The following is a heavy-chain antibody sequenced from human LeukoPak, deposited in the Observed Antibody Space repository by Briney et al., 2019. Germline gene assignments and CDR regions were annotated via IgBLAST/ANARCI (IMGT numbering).Heavy chain of an antibody. V-gene: IGHV4-59*01. CDR1: GGSISSYY. CDR2: IYYSGST. J-gene: IGHJ5*02. D-gene: IGHD2-2*01. Sequence: SETLSLTCTVSGGSISSYYWSWIRQPPGKGLEWIGYIYYSGSTNYNPSLKSRVTISVDTSKNQFSLKLSSVTAADTAVYYCAKTRVYCSSTSCYPSHFDPWGQGTLVTVSS. CDR3: AKTRVYCSSTSCYPSHFDP.